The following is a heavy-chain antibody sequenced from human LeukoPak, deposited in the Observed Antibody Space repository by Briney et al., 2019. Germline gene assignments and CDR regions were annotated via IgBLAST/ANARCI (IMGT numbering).Heavy chain of an antibody. V-gene: IGHV1-18*01. Sequence: ASVTVSCKASGYTFTSYGISWVRQAPGQGLEWMGWISAYNGNTNYAQKLQGRVTMTTDTSTSTAYMELRSLRSDDTAVYYCARTPSTSETAAGSFDYWGQGTLVTVSS. J-gene: IGHJ4*02. CDR3: ARTPSTSETAAGSFDY. D-gene: IGHD6-13*01. CDR2: ISAYNGNT. CDR1: GYTFTSYG.